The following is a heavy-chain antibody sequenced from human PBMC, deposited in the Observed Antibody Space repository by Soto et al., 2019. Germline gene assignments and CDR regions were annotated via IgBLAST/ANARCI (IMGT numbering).Heavy chain of an antibody. V-gene: IGHV5-51*01. CDR3: ARQGCISTSCYWYYYGMDV. D-gene: IGHD2-2*01. CDR2: IYPGDSDT. CDR1: GYSFTSYW. Sequence: GESLKISCKGSGYSFTSYWIGWVRQMPGKGLEWMGIIYPGDSDTRYSPSFQGQVTISADKSISTAYLQWSSLKASDTAMYYCARQGCISTSCYWYYYGMDVWGQGTTVTVSS. J-gene: IGHJ6*02.